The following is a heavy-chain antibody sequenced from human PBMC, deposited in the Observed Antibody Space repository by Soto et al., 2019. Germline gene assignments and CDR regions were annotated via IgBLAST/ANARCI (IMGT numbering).Heavy chain of an antibody. CDR3: VKGITFYGSARYLPN. V-gene: IGHV3-9*01. J-gene: IGHJ4*02. Sequence: GGSLRLSCAASGFTFDDYAMHWVRQAPGRGLEWVASISWNSGSIDYAESVKGRFTVSRDNTNYALYLEMNGLRFDDAAFHLCVKGITFYGSARYLPNWGQGPLVTVA. D-gene: IGHD3-10*01. CDR1: GFTFDDYA. CDR2: ISWNSGSI.